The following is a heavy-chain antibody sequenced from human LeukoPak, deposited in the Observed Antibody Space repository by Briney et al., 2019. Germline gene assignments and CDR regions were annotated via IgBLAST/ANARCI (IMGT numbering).Heavy chain of an antibody. CDR3: ARVDTAMVSTAFDY. CDR1: GGSISSGGYY. D-gene: IGHD5-18*01. Sequence: SETLSLTCTVSGGSISSGGYYWSWIRQPPGKGLEWIGYIYHSGSTYYNPSLKSRVTISVDTSKNQFSLKLSSVTAADTAVYYCARVDTAMVSTAFDYWGQGTLVTVSS. J-gene: IGHJ4*02. V-gene: IGHV4-30-2*01. CDR2: IYHSGST.